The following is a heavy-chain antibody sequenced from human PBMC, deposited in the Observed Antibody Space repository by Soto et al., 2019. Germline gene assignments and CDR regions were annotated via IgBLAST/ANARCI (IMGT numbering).Heavy chain of an antibody. Sequence: GGSLRLSCAASGFTFSSYEMNWVRQAPGKGLEWVSYISSSGSTIYYADSVKGRFTISRDNAKNSLYLQMNSLRAEDTAVYSCPRDEYSNYGRYYTGMDVWGQGTTVTVSS. CDR1: GFTFSSYE. CDR3: PRDEYSNYGRYYTGMDV. CDR2: ISSSGSTI. D-gene: IGHD1-26*01. V-gene: IGHV3-48*03. J-gene: IGHJ6*02.